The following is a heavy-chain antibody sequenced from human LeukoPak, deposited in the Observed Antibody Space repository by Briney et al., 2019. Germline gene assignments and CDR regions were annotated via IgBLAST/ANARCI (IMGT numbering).Heavy chain of an antibody. J-gene: IGHJ4*02. CDR1: GFTFSSYA. V-gene: IGHV3-23*01. CDR2: ISGSGGST. CDR3: AICPRSPAGGPRVY. Sequence: PGGSLRLSCAASGFTFSSYAMSWVRQAPGKGLEWVSAISGSGGSTYYADSVKGRFTISRDNSKNTLYLQMNSLRAEDTAVYYCAICPRSPAGGPRVYWGQGTLVTVSS. D-gene: IGHD2-2*01.